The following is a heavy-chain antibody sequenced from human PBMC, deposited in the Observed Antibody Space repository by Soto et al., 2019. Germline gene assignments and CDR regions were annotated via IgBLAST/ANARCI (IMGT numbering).Heavy chain of an antibody. CDR1: GGSISSYY. V-gene: IGHV4-59*01. D-gene: IGHD6-6*01. CDR3: ARSIAASSWFDP. CDR2: IYYSGST. J-gene: IGHJ5*02. Sequence: QVQLQESGPGLVKPSETLSLTCTVSGGSISSYYWSWIRQPPGKGLEWIGYIYYSGSTNYNPSLRSRVTISVDTSKNQFSLKLSSVTAADTAVYYCARSIAASSWFDPWGQGTLVTVSS.